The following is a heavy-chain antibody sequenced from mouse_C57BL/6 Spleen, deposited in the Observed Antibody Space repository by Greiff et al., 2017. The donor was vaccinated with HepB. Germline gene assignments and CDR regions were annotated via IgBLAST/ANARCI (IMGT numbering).Heavy chain of an antibody. Sequence: EVQLVESGGDLVKPGGSLKLSCAASGFTFSSYGMSWVRQTPEKRLEWVATISSGGSYTYYPDSVKGRFTISRDNAKNTLYLQMSSLKSEDTAMYYCARKGLAYWGQGTLVTVSA. CDR2: ISSGGSYT. CDR3: ARKGLAY. J-gene: IGHJ3*01. V-gene: IGHV5-6*01. CDR1: GFTFSSYG. D-gene: IGHD3-3*01.